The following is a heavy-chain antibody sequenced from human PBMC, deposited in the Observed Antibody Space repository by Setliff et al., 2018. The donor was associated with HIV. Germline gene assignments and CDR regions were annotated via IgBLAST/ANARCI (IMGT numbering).Heavy chain of an antibody. CDR3: ARPIAAAGLFDS. J-gene: IGHJ4*02. D-gene: IGHD6-13*01. CDR2: IRQDGTDK. Sequence: PGGSLRLSCAASGFAFSSHQMSWVRQAPGKGLEWVAKIRQDGTDKYYVDSVKGRFTISRDNAKNSLYLQMNSLRAEDTAVYYCARPIAAAGLFDSWGQGTLVTVSS. V-gene: IGHV3-7*01. CDR1: GFAFSSHQ.